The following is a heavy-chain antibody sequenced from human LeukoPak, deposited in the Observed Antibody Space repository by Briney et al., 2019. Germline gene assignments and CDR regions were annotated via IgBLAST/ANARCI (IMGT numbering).Heavy chain of an antibody. J-gene: IGHJ6*02. CDR3: AKDSTPRIDIVATIPSYYYYYGMDV. D-gene: IGHD5-12*01. CDR2: ISGSGGGT. CDR1: GFTFSSYA. V-gene: IGHV3-23*01. Sequence: PGGSLRLSCAASGFTFSSYAMSWVRQAPGKGLEWVSAISGSGGGTYYADSVKDRFTISRDNSKNTLYLQMNSLRAEDTAVYYCAKDSTPRIDIVATIPSYYYYYGMDVWGQGTTVTVSS.